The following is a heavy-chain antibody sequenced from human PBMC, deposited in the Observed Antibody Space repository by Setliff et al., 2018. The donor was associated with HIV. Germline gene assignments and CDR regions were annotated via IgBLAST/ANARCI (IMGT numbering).Heavy chain of an antibody. Sequence: KSSETLSLTCTVSGGSISSGNYYWTWIRQHPGKGLEWIGYIYHSGSTYYNPSLKSRVTISVDTSKNQFSLELNSVTAADTAVFYCATGKLAAGGAFVIWGQGTMVTVSS. D-gene: IGHD6-13*01. V-gene: IGHV4-31*03. CDR1: GGSISSGNYY. CDR2: IYHSGST. J-gene: IGHJ3*02. CDR3: ATGKLAAGGAFVI.